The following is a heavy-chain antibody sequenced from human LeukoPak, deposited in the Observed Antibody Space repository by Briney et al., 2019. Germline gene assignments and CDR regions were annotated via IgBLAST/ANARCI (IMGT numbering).Heavy chain of an antibody. CDR2: ISSSSSYI. V-gene: IGHV3-21*04. J-gene: IGHJ4*02. CDR3: AKDDEDVVVTAMTDY. Sequence: GGSLRLSCAASGFTFSSYSMNWVRQAPGKGLEWVSSISSSSSYIYYADSVKGRFTISRDNSKNTLYLQMNSLRAEDTAVYYCAKDDEDVVVTAMTDYWGQGTLVTVSS. D-gene: IGHD2-21*02. CDR1: GFTFSSYS.